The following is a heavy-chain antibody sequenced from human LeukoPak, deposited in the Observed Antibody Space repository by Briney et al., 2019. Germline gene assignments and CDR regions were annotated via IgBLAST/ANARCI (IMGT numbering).Heavy chain of an antibody. CDR2: IYTSGST. J-gene: IGHJ2*01. CDR1: GGSISSYY. Sequence: SETLSLICTVSGGSISSYYWSWIRQPAGKGLEWIGRIYTSGSTNYNPSLKSRVTMSVDTSKNQFSLKLSSVTAADTAVYYCARVGGGRMIFTVYWYFDLWGRGTLVTVSS. CDR3: ARVGGGRMIFTVYWYFDL. V-gene: IGHV4-4*07. D-gene: IGHD4-23*01.